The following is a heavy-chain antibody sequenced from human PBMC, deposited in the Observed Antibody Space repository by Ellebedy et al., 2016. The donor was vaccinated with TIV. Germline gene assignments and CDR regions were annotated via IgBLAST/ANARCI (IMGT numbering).Heavy chain of an antibody. CDR2: ISSDGSST. V-gene: IGHV3-74*01. D-gene: IGHD3-16*01. J-gene: IGHJ3*02. Sequence: PGGSLRLSCAASGFTFSSYSLNWVRQAPGKGLVWVSRISSDGSSTWYADSVKGRFTFSRDNGQNTLYLQMNSLRAEDTAVYYCIREGLGGSFDIWGLGTMVTVSS. CDR1: GFTFSSYS. CDR3: IREGLGGSFDI.